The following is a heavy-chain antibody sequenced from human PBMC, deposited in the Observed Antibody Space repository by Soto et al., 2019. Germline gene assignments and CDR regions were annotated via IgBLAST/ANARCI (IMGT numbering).Heavy chain of an antibody. CDR2: IYYSGST. J-gene: IGHJ4*02. Sequence: SETLSLTCTVSGGSISSGDYYWSWIRQPPGKGLEWIGYIYYSGSTYYNPSLKSRVTISVDTSKNQFSLKLSSVTAADTAVYYCARDNHHITMVRGVIGYFDYWGQGTLVTVSS. CDR1: GGSISSGDYY. CDR3: ARDNHHITMVRGVIGYFDY. V-gene: IGHV4-30-4*01. D-gene: IGHD3-10*01.